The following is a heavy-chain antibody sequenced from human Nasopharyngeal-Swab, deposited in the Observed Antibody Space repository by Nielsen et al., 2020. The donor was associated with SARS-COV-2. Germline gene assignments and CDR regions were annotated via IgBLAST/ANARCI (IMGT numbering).Heavy chain of an antibody. CDR3: ARDNSYCGGDCYSGGFDY. Sequence: GESLKISCAASGFTFSSYWMSWVRQAPGKGLEWVANIKQDGSEKYYVDSVKGRFTISRDNAKNSLYLQMNSLRAEDTAVYYCARDNSYCGGDCYSGGFDYWGQGTLVTVSS. CDR2: IKQDGSEK. V-gene: IGHV3-7*01. CDR1: GFTFSSYW. D-gene: IGHD2-21*02. J-gene: IGHJ4*02.